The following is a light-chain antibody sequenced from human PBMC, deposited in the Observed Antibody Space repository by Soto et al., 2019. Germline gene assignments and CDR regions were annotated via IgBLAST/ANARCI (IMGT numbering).Light chain of an antibody. V-gene: IGKV1-39*01. J-gene: IGKJ5*01. CDR2: SAS. CDR1: QSISTY. Sequence: DIQMTQSPSSLSASIGDRVTITCRASQSISTYLNWYQQRLEKAPKLLMYSASRLQSGVSSRFSGSGSETDFTPSIRSLQPEDFATYYCQQSYTSPHTFGQGTPLEIK. CDR3: QQSYTSPHT.